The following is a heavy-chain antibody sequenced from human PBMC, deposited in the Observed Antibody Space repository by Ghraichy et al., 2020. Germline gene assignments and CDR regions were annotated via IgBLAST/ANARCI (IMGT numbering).Heavy chain of an antibody. Sequence: SETLSLTCAVSGGSISSGGYSWSWIRQPPGKGLEWIGYIYHSGSTYYNPSLKSRVTISVDRSKNQFSLKLSSVTAADTAVYYCARVEWWDGWFDPWGQGTLVTVSS. D-gene: IGHD3-3*01. CDR1: GGSISSGGYS. CDR2: IYHSGST. V-gene: IGHV4-30-2*01. J-gene: IGHJ5*02. CDR3: ARVEWWDGWFDP.